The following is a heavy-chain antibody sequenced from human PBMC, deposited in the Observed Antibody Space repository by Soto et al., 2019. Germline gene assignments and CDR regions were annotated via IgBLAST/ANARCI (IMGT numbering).Heavy chain of an antibody. V-gene: IGHV1-69*01. Sequence: QVQLVQSGAEVKKPGSSVRVSCKASGGTFTSYAFNWVRQAPGQGLEWMGGIIPVFGTSDSAQKFQGRLTISADESTNTVYMELSSLRSEDTALYYCARAEMVVAARFHYYGMDVWGQGTTVIVSS. J-gene: IGHJ6*02. CDR1: GGTFTSYA. D-gene: IGHD2-15*01. CDR3: ARAEMVVAARFHYYGMDV. CDR2: IIPVFGTS.